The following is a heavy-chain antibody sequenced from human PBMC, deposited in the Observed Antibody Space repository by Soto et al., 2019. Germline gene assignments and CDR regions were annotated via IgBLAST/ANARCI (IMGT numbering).Heavy chain of an antibody. D-gene: IGHD2-2*02. Sequence: QVQLVQSGAEVKKPGASVKVSCKASGYTFTSYGISWVRQAPGQGLEWMGWISAYNGNTNYAQKLQGRVTMTTDTSTSTAYMELSSLRSDDTAVYYCARAGGYCSSTSCYMNWFDPWGQGTLVTVSS. CDR1: GYTFTSYG. CDR3: ARAGGYCSSTSCYMNWFDP. CDR2: ISAYNGNT. J-gene: IGHJ5*02. V-gene: IGHV1-18*04.